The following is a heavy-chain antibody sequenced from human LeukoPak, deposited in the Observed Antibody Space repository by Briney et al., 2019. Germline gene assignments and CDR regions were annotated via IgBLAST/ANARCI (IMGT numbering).Heavy chain of an antibody. J-gene: IGHJ4*02. D-gene: IGHD6-19*01. CDR3: ASDSGYFDY. V-gene: IGHV3-74*03. Sequence: PGGSLRLSCAASGFTFSRDWMHWVRQAPGKGLVWVSRISDDGSITTYADSVQGRFTISRDNSKNTLYLQMNSLRAEDTAVYYCASDSGYFDYWGQGTLVTVSS. CDR1: GFTFSRDW. CDR2: ISDDGSIT.